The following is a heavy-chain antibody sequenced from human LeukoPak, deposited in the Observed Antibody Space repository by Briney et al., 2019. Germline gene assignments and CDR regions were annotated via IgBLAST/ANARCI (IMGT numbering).Heavy chain of an antibody. CDR3: ANNYDKDAFDI. D-gene: IGHD3-22*01. CDR1: GGSFSGYY. V-gene: IGHV4-34*01. Sequence: PSETLSLTCAVYGGSFSGYYWSWIRQPPGKGLEWIGEINHSGSTNYNPSLKSRVTISVDTSKNQFSLKLSSVTAADTAVYYCANNYDKDAFDIWGQGTMVTVSS. CDR2: INHSGST. J-gene: IGHJ3*02.